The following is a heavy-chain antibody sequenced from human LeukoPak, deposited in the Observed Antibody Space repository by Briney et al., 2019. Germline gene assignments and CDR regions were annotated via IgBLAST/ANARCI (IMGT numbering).Heavy chain of an antibody. D-gene: IGHD6-13*01. CDR1: GGTVSSYA. Sequence: SVKVSCKASGGTVSSYAISGVRQAPGQGREWMGGIIPIFGTANYAQKFQGRGTVTTDESTSTAYMELSSLTSEDTAVYYCAREAAGKVYWGQGTLVTVSS. CDR2: IIPIFGTA. V-gene: IGHV1-69*05. CDR3: AREAAGKVY. J-gene: IGHJ4*02.